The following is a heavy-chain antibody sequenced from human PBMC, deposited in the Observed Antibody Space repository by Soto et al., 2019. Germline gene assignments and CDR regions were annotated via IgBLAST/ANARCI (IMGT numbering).Heavy chain of an antibody. J-gene: IGHJ4*02. CDR1: GFTFRSYA. V-gene: IGHV3-23*01. D-gene: IGHD3-16*01. Sequence: EVQLLESGGGLVQPGGSLRLSCAASGFTFRSYAMSWVRQTPGKGLEWLSVISGGGNNTFYAGSVKGRFTVSRGNSENTLYLQMNSLRVEDTAVYYCAKLRGGGLGDAVENWGQGITVTVSS. CDR3: AKLRGGGLGDAVEN. CDR2: ISGGGNNT.